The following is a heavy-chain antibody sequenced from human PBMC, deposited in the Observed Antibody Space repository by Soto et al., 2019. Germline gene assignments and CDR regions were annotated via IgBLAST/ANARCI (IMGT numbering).Heavy chain of an antibody. D-gene: IGHD2-2*01. CDR1: GGSISSGGYY. CDR2: IYYSGTT. J-gene: IGHJ5*02. CDR3: TRCSLVVVPAPGFDP. Sequence: SETLSLTCTVSGGSISSGGYYWSWIRQHPGKGLEWIGYIYYSGTTYYNPSLKSRVTISVDTSKNQFSLKLSSVSAADTALYYCTRCSLVVVPAPGFDPWGRGTLVTVSS. V-gene: IGHV4-31*03.